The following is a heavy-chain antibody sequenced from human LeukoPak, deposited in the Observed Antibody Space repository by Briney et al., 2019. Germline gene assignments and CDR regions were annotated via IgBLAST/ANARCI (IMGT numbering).Heavy chain of an antibody. J-gene: IGHJ4*02. D-gene: IGHD1-26*01. CDR2: ISSSSSYI. CDR1: GFTFSSYS. CDR3: ARGASEVGAIPIFDY. V-gene: IGHV3-21*01. Sequence: GGSLRLSCAASGFTFSSYSMNWVRQAPGKELEWVSSISSSSSYIYYADSVKGRFTISRDNAKNSLYLQMNSLRAEDTAVYYCARGASEVGAIPIFDYWGQGTLVTVSS.